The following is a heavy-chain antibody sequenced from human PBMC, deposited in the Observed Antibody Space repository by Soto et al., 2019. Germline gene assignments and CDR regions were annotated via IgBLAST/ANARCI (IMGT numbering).Heavy chain of an antibody. CDR2: LIPIFGTA. J-gene: IGHJ4*02. Sequence: QVQLVQSGAEVKKPGSSVKVSCTASGGSFSSYAISWLRQSPGQGLEWMGGLIPIFGTANYAEKFQGRVTITADESTSTAYMELSRLRSEHHAVYYCARGPRPAGQQRVLVSFEYWGQGTLVTVSS. V-gene: IGHV1-69*01. D-gene: IGHD6-13*01. CDR3: ARGPRPAGQQRVLVSFEY. CDR1: GGSFSSYA.